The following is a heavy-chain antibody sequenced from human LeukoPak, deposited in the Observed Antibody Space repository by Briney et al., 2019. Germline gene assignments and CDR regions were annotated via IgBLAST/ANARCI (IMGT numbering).Heavy chain of an antibody. Sequence: PSETLSLTCTVSGYSISSGYYWGWIRQPPGKGLEWIGNIYHSGSTYHNPSLKSRVTISVDTSKNQFSLKLSSVTAADTAVYYCVRRRSAIFDYWGQGTLVTVSS. CDR3: VRRRSAIFDY. CDR1: GYSISSGYY. D-gene: IGHD2-21*01. CDR2: IYHSGST. V-gene: IGHV4-38-2*02. J-gene: IGHJ4*02.